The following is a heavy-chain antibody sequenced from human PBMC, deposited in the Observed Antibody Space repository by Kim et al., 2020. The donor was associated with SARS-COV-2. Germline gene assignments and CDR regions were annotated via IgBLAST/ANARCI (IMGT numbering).Heavy chain of an antibody. D-gene: IGHD1-20*01. V-gene: IGHV4-39*01. Sequence: SETLSLTCTVSGGSVSSSNYYWGWVGQPPGKGREWIGSIFYSGHTYYKPSFKSRVTTSVDTATNQFSVKVNSVNAADKAVYYCARKSADVGISHFDYWG. CDR2: IFYSGHT. CDR1: GGSVSSSNYY. CDR3: ARKSADVGISHFDY. J-gene: IGHJ4*01.